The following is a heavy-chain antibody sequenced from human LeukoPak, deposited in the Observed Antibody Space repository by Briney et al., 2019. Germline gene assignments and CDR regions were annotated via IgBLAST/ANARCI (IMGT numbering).Heavy chain of an antibody. CDR3: ARGLQENLAWLQAFSAFDI. J-gene: IGHJ3*02. V-gene: IGHV1-18*01. CDR2: ISAYNGNT. CDR1: GYTFTSYG. Sequence: ASVKGSCKASGYTFTSYGISWVRQAPGQGLEWMGWISAYNGNTNNAQKFQGRVTMTTDTSTRTSYMELRSLRSDDTAVYYCARGLQENLAWLQAFSAFDIWGQGTMVTISS. D-gene: IGHD5-24*01.